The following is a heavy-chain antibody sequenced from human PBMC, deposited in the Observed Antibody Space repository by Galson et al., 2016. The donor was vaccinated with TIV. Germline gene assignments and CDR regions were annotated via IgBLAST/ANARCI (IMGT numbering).Heavy chain of an antibody. D-gene: IGHD1-14*01. J-gene: IGHJ4*02. Sequence: SLRLSCAASGFTFSNGAMTWVRQAPGKGPEWVSTISATGDSTYYADSVRGRLTISRDNSRNTLYLQMDSLRAEDPAVYYCAKRNCIHSRYFYYFDNWGLGTLVAVSS. V-gene: IGHV3-23*01. CDR2: ISATGDST. CDR1: GFTFSNGA. CDR3: AKRNCIHSRYFYYFDN.